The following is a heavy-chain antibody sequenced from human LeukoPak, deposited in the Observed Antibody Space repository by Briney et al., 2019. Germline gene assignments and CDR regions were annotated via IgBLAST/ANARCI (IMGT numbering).Heavy chain of an antibody. Sequence: SETLSLTCTVSGGSISSYYWSWIRQPPGKGLEWIGYIYYSGSTNYNPSLKSRVTISVDTSKNQFSLKLSSVTAADTAVYYCARTRGYSSSSRSLYFGYWGQGTLVTVSS. D-gene: IGHD6-13*01. CDR1: GGSISSYY. CDR2: IYYSGST. J-gene: IGHJ4*02. V-gene: IGHV4-59*01. CDR3: ARTRGYSSSSRSLYFGY.